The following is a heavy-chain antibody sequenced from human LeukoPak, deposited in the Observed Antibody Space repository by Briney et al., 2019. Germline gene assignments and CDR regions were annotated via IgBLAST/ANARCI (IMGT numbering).Heavy chain of an antibody. Sequence: GGSLRLSCAASGVTLSSYSMNWVRQAPGKGLEWVSSISSSSSYIYYADSVKGRFTISRDNAKNSLYLQMNSLRAEDTAVYYCARGPDYYGSGSYPNWFDPWGHGTLVTVSS. J-gene: IGHJ5*02. V-gene: IGHV3-21*01. D-gene: IGHD3-10*01. CDR1: GVTLSSYS. CDR2: ISSSSSYI. CDR3: ARGPDYYGSGSYPNWFDP.